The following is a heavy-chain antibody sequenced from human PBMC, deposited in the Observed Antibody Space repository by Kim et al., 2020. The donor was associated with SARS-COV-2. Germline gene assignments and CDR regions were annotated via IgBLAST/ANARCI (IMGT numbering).Heavy chain of an antibody. V-gene: IGHV4-39*01. CDR2: T. D-gene: IGHD6-13*01. J-gene: IGHJ4*02. CDR3: AGLGAAAQFDY. Sequence: TYYNPSLKSRGTISVDTSKNQFSLKLSSVTAADTAVYYCAGLGAAAQFDYWGQGTLVTVSS.